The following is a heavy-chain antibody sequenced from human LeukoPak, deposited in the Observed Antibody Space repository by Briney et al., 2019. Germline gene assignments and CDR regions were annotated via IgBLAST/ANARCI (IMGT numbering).Heavy chain of an antibody. CDR3: AREAVVVPAAMNYYYYYGMDV. V-gene: IGHV3-11*01. CDR2: ISSRGSTI. Sequence: GGSLRLSCAASRFTFSDYYMSWIRQAPGKGLEWVSYISSRGSTIYYADSVKGRFTISRDNAKNSLYLQMNSLRAEDTAVYYCAREAVVVPAAMNYYYYYGMDVWGQGTTVTVSS. D-gene: IGHD2-2*01. J-gene: IGHJ6*02. CDR1: RFTFSDYY.